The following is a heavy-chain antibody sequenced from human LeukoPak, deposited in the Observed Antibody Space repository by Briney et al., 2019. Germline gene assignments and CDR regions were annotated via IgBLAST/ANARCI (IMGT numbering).Heavy chain of an antibody. CDR3: AKDGSSWYGNWFDP. D-gene: IGHD6-13*01. CDR1: GFTFSSYW. V-gene: IGHV3-23*01. J-gene: IGHJ5*02. CDR2: ISGSGGST. Sequence: GGSLRLSCAASGFTFSSYWMSWVRQAPGKGLEWVSAISGSGGSTYYADSAKGRFTISRDNSKNTLYLQMNSLRAEDTAVYYCAKDGSSWYGNWFDPWGQGTLVTVSS.